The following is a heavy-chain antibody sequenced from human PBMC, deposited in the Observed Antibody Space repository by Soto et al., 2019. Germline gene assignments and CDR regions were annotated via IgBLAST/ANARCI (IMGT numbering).Heavy chain of an antibody. D-gene: IGHD2-21*02. J-gene: IGHJ6*02. CDR1: GCSISSGGYS. CDR3: ASRVVTAPRHYYYYYGMDV. V-gene: IGHV4-30-2*03. Sequence: SETLSLTCSVSGCSISSGGYSWSWIRQPPGKGLEWIGNIYHSGTTYYNPSLKSRVTISVDTSKNQFSLKLSSVTAADTAVYYCASRVVTAPRHYYYYYGMDVWGQGTTVTVSS. CDR2: IYHSGTT.